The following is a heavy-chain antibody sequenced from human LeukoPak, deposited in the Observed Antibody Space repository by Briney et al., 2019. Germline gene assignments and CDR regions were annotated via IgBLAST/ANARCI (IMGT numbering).Heavy chain of an antibody. V-gene: IGHV4-34*01. CDR2: INHRGST. J-gene: IGHJ4*02. D-gene: IGHD1-26*01. CDR3: ASSVGSTDY. CDR1: GESLSKYY. Sequence: PSETLSLTCAVYGESLSKYYWTWIRRSPGKGLEWIGEINHRGSTNLNPSLKSRVTLSVDTSKHQFSLKLTSVTAADAAVYYCASSVGSTDYWGQGTLVTVPS.